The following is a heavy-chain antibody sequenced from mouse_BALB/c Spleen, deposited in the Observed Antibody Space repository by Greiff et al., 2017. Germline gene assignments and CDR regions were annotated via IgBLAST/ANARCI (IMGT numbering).Heavy chain of an antibody. Sequence: DVMLVESGGGLVQPGGSLKLSCAASGFTFSSYTMSWVRQTPEKRLEWVAYISNGGGSTYYPATVKGRFTISRDNAKNTLYLQMSSLKSEDTAMYDSARRGTSGAMDYWGQGTSVTVSS. D-gene: IGHD3-3*01. CDR2: ISNGGGST. V-gene: IGHV5-12-2*01. CDR1: GFTFSSYT. J-gene: IGHJ4*01. CDR3: ARRGTSGAMDY.